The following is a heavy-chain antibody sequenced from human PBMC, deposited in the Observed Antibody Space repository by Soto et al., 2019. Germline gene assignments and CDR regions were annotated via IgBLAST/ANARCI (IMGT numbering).Heavy chain of an antibody. CDR1: GFTFSSYG. J-gene: IGHJ5*02. Sequence: QVQLVESGGGVVQPGRSLRLSCAASGFTFSSYGMHWVRQAPGKGLELVAVISYDGSSKYYADSVKGRFTISRDNSKNLVYLPMNSLRPEDTAVYYCAIDKPWFDPWGQGTLVTVSS. CDR3: AIDKPWFDP. V-gene: IGHV3-30*03. CDR2: ISYDGSSK.